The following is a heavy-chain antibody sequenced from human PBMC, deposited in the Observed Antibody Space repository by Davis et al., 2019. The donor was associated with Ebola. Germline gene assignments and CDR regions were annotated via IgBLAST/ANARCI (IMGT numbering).Heavy chain of an antibody. V-gene: IGHV3-48*03. CDR2: ISSSGNTI. Sequence: GESLKISCAASGFTFSSYEMNWVRKAPGKGLEWVPFISSSGNTIYYADSVKGRFTISRDNAKNSLYLQMNSLRAEDTAVYYCARENYVSGSFSFDYWGQGTLVTVSS. D-gene: IGHD3-10*01. CDR3: ARENYVSGSFSFDY. CDR1: GFTFSSYE. J-gene: IGHJ4*02.